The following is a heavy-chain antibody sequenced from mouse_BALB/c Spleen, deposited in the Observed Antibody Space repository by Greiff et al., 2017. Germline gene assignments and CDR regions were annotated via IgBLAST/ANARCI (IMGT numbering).Heavy chain of an antibody. D-gene: IGHD1-1*01. CDR1: GFNIKDYY. V-gene: IGHV14-4*02. J-gene: IGHJ2*01. Sequence: EVQLQQSGAELVRSGASVKLSCTASGFNIKDYYMHWVKQRPEQGLEWIGWIDPENGDTEYAPKFQGKATMTADTSSNTAYLQLSSLTSEDTAVYYCNGLRLGFDYWGQGTTLTVSS. CDR2: IDPENGDT. CDR3: NGLRLGFDY.